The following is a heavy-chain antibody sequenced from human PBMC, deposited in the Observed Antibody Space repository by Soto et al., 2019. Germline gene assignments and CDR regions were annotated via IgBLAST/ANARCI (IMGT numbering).Heavy chain of an antibody. V-gene: IGHV3-7*01. CDR3: ARDVSPVDGDLFFDAFDI. D-gene: IGHD3-9*01. J-gene: IGHJ3*02. CDR1: GFSFSTSW. CDR2: IRKDGSVV. Sequence: EVQLVESGGALVQPGGSLRLSCAASGFSFSTSWMTWVRQAPGRGLEWVANIRKDGSVVHYVDSVKGRFTISRDNAKNSLYLQMSSLRGEDTAVYFCARDVSPVDGDLFFDAFDIWGQGTVVTVSS.